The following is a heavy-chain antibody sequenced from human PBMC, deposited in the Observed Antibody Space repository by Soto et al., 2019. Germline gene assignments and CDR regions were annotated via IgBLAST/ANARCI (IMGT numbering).Heavy chain of an antibody. CDR3: ARDRRYYDSSGYYTLAYYFDY. CDR2: IYYSGST. Sequence: TSETLSLTCTVSGGSISSGGYYWSWVRQHPGKGLEWFGYIYYSGSTYYNPSLKSRVTISVDTSKNQFSLKLSSVTAADTAVYYCARDRRYYDSSGYYTLAYYFDYWGQGTLVTVSS. CDR1: GGSISSGGYY. D-gene: IGHD3-22*01. J-gene: IGHJ4*02. V-gene: IGHV4-31*03.